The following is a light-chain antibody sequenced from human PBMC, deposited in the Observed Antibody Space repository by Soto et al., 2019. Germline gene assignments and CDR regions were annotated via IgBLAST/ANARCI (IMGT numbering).Light chain of an antibody. J-gene: IGKJ1*01. CDR2: GAS. V-gene: IGKV3-15*01. CDR3: QQYGSSPAT. Sequence: MTQXPWTLSVXPXEXATXXXWASETVATNLAWYQQKPGQAPRLLISGASTRAAGISDRFRGSGSGTEFTLTISCLRSEDSGIYYCQQYGSSPATFGQGTKV. CDR1: ETVATN.